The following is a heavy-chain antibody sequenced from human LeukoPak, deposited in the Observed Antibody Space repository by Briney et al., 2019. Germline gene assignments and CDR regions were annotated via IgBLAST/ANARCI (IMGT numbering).Heavy chain of an antibody. Sequence: SETLSLTCAVYGASFSDYYWSWIRHSPTKGLEWIGEVNHSGSAKYNPSLKSRVTISAYKSKNQFFLRLSPVAAADSGVYYCARERASNNHDNWFDPWGQGTLVTVSS. CDR2: VNHSGSA. J-gene: IGHJ5*02. V-gene: IGHV4-34*01. CDR3: ARERASNNHDNWFDP. CDR1: GASFSDYY.